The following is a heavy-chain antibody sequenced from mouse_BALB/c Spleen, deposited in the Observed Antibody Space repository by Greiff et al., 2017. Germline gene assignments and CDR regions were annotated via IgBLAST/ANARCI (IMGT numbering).Heavy chain of an antibody. CDR1: GYSITSGYY. V-gene: IGHV3-6*02. Sequence: DVKLQESGPGLVKPSQSLSLTCSVTGYSITSGYYWNWIRQFPGNKLEWMGYISYDGSNNYNPSLKNRISITRDTSKNQFFLKLNSVTTEDTATYYCARDGLRHPDYWGQGTTLTVSS. D-gene: IGHD6-1*01. J-gene: IGHJ2*01. CDR2: ISYDGSN. CDR3: ARDGLRHPDY.